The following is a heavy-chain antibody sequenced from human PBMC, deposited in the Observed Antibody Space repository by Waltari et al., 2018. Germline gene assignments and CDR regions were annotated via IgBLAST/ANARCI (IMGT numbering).Heavy chain of an antibody. V-gene: IGHV3-48*04. CDR2: ISSSSRTI. CDR3: AREANSWGSGYYNNWFDP. CDR1: GFTFSSYS. Sequence: EVQLVESGGGLVQPGGSLRLSCAASGFTFSSYSMNWVRQAPGKGLEWVSYISSSSRTIYYADSVKGRFTISRDNAKNSLYLQMNSLRAEDTAVYYCAREANSWGSGYYNNWFDPWGQGTLVTVSS. J-gene: IGHJ5*02. D-gene: IGHD3-22*01.